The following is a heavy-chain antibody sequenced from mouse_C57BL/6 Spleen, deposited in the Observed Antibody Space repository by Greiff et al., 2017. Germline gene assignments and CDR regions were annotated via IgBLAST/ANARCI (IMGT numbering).Heavy chain of an antibody. V-gene: IGHV1-59*01. D-gene: IGHD1-1*01. J-gene: IGHJ1*03. CDR2: IDPSDSYT. Sequence: QVQLQQPGAELVRPGTSVKLSCKASGYTFTSYWMHWVKQRPGQGLEWIGVIDPSDSYTNYNQKFKGKATLTVDTSSSTAYMQVSSLTSEDSAVYYCARSPYYYGSSYEGYFDVWGTGTTVTVSS. CDR1: GYTFTSYW. CDR3: ARSPYYYGSSYEGYFDV.